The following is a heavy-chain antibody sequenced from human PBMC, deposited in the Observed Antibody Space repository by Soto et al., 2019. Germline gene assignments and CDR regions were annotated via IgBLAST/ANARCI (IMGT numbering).Heavy chain of an antibody. CDR2: IIPIVGTP. V-gene: IGHV1-69*01. Sequence: QVQLVQSGAEVRKPGSSVKVSCKSSGGSFSSSAINWVRQAPGQGPEWMGGIIPIVGTPHYAQNFQGRLTITADESTTTASMELSSLRSEDTAVYYCARAAGIAATMYHYGMDVWGQGTTVTVSS. CDR1: GGSFSSSA. CDR3: ARAAGIAATMYHYGMDV. D-gene: IGHD6-13*01. J-gene: IGHJ6*02.